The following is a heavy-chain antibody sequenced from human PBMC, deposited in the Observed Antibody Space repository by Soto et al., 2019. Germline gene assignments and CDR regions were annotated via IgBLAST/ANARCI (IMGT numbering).Heavy chain of an antibody. D-gene: IGHD1-26*01. J-gene: IGHJ6*02. CDR3: ARVSGWDPLVYGMDV. V-gene: IGHV3-74*01. CDR1: GFTFSSYW. Sequence: PVGSLRLSCAASGFTFSSYWMHWVRQAPGKGLVWVSRINSDGSSTSYADSVKGRFTISRDNAKNTLYLQMNSLRAEDTAVYYCARVSGWDPLVYGMDVWGQGTTVTVSS. CDR2: INSDGSST.